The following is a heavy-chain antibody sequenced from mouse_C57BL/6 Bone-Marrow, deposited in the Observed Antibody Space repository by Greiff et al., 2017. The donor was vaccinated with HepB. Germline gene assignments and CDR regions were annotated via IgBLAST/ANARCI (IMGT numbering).Heavy chain of an antibody. CDR2: IDPEDGET. CDR3: ARAPLYYCGSHYYFDV. Sequence: VQLQQSGAELVKPGASVKLSCTASGFTFTDYYMHWVKQRPEQGLEWIGRIDPEDGETKYAPKFQGKATITADTSSNTAYLQLSSLTSEDTAVYYCARAPLYYCGSHYYFDVWGQGTTLTVSS. V-gene: IGHV14-2*01. D-gene: IGHD1-1*01. CDR1: GFTFTDYY. J-gene: IGHJ2*01.